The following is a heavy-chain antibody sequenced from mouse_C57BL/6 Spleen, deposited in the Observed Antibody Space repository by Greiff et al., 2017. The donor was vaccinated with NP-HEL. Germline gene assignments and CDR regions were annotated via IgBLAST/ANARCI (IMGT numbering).Heavy chain of an antibody. Sequence: QVQLKQSGAELARPGASVKLSCKASGYTFTSYGISWVKQRTGQGLEWIGEIYPRSGNTYYNEKFKGKATLTADKSSSTAYMELRSLTSEDSAVYFCARGYGSSYHAMDYWGQGTSVTVSS. J-gene: IGHJ4*01. D-gene: IGHD1-1*01. CDR1: GYTFTSYG. CDR2: IYPRSGNT. V-gene: IGHV1-81*01. CDR3: ARGYGSSYHAMDY.